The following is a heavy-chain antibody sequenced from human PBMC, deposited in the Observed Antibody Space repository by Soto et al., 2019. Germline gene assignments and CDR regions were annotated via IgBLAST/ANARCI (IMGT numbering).Heavy chain of an antibody. CDR2: ISGSGGST. CDR3: AKNGSITIFAYYFDY. J-gene: IGHJ4*02. V-gene: IGHV3-23*01. CDR1: GFTFSSYA. D-gene: IGHD3-3*01. Sequence: GGSLRLSCAASGFTFSSYAMSWVRQAPGKGLEWVSAISGSGGSTYYADSVKGRFTISKDNSKNTLYLQMNSLRAEDTAVYYCAKNGSITIFAYYFDYWGQGTLVTVSS.